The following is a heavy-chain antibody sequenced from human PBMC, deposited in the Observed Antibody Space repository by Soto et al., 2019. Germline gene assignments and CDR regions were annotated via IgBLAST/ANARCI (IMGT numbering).Heavy chain of an antibody. CDR1: GFTLGNYA. Sequence: GGSLRLSCAASGFTLGNYAMSWVRQAPGKGLEWVSAISGSGGSTDYADSVKGRFIISRDNSKNTLYLQMNSLKAEDTAVYYCAKGGWDYGSGSYLGGTFYNYYYGMDVWGQGTTVTVSS. CDR3: AKGGWDYGSGSYLGGTFYNYYYGMDV. J-gene: IGHJ6*02. CDR2: ISGSGGST. D-gene: IGHD3-10*01. V-gene: IGHV3-23*01.